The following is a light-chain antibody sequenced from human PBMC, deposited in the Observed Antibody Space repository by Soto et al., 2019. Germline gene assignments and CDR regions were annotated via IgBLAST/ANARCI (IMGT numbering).Light chain of an antibody. V-gene: IGLV1-47*01. CDR3: AAWDDRLSGHV. Sequence: QSVLTQPPSASGTPGQRVTISCSGSSSNIGINFVYWYQQLPGTAPKLLIYRNNQRPSGVPDRFSGSKSGTSASLAISGLRSEDEADYYCAAWDDRLSGHVFGTGTKLTVL. J-gene: IGLJ1*01. CDR2: RNN. CDR1: SSNIGINF.